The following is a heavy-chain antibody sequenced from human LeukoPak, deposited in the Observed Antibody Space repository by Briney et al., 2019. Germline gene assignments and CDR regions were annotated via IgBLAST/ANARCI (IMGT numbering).Heavy chain of an antibody. CDR3: ARRPYYYDSLDYWGLDY. D-gene: IGHD3-22*01. V-gene: IGHV3-48*04. CDR2: ISSSGSTI. Sequence: GGSLRLSCAASGFTFSSYGMNWVRQAPGKGLEWVSYISSSGSTIYYADSVKGRFTISRDNAKNSLYLQMNSLRAEDTAVYYCARRPYYYDSLDYWGLDYWGQGTLVTVSS. CDR1: GFTFSSYG. J-gene: IGHJ4*02.